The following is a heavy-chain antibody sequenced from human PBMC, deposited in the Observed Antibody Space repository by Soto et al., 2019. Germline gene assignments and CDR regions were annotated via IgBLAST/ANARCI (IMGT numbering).Heavy chain of an antibody. Sequence: SETLSLTFTVSGGSISSGDYYWSWIGQPPGKGLEWIGYIYYSGSTYYNPSLKSRVTISVDTSKNQFSLKLSSVTAADTAVYYCARGDSSSWYWSYWGQGTLVTVSS. CDR1: GGSISSGDYY. D-gene: IGHD6-13*01. CDR3: ARGDSSSWYWSY. V-gene: IGHV4-30-4*01. CDR2: IYYSGST. J-gene: IGHJ4*02.